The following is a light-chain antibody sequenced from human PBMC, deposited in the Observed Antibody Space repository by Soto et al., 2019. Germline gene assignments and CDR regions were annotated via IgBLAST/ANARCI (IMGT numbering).Light chain of an antibody. CDR2: EVN. J-gene: IGLJ1*01. V-gene: IGLV2-8*01. CDR1: SSDVGSYNY. CDR3: SSYAGINNFYV. Sequence: QSALTQPPSASGSPGQSVTISCTGTSSDVGSYNYVSWYQQHPGKAPKLMIYEVNKRPSGVPDRFSGSKSANTASLTVSGLQAEDEGDYYCSSYAGINNFYVFGTGTKVTVL.